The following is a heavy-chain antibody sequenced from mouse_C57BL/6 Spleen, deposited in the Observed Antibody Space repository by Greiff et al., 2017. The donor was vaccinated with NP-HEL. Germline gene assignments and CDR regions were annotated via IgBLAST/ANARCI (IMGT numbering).Heavy chain of an antibody. J-gene: IGHJ4*01. CDR2: IDPSDSET. CDR3: ARGCNPLSYYAMDY. D-gene: IGHD6-1*01. V-gene: IGHV1-52*01. Sequence: QVQLQQPGAELVRPGSSVKLSCKASGYTFTSYWMHWVKQRPIQGLEWIGNIDPSDSETHYNQKFKDKATLTVDKSTNTAYMQLSSLTSEDSAVYYCARGCNPLSYYAMDYWGQGTSVTVSS. CDR1: GYTFTSYW.